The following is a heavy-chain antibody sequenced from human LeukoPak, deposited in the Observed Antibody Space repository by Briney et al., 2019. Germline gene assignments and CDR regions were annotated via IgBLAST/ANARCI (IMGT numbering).Heavy chain of an antibody. CDR3: ASQGSYYRFDY. J-gene: IGHJ4*02. CDR2: IYHSGST. V-gene: IGHV4-38-2*02. Sequence: SETLSLTCTVSGYSISSGYYWGWIRQPPGKGLEWIGSIYHSGSTYYNPSLKSRVTISVDTSKNQFSLKLSSVTAADTAVYYCASQGSYYRFDYWGQGTLVTVSS. D-gene: IGHD1-26*01. CDR1: GYSISSGYY.